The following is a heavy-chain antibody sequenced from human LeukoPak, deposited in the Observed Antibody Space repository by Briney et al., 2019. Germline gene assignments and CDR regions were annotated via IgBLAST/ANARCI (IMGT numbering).Heavy chain of an antibody. Sequence: GGSLRLSCAASGITFSNFAMSWVRQAPGKGLEWVSLIIGSSGDTFYADSVKGRFTISTDNTKNRLYLHKNSLRDEETALYYWAKGAYDYIERGYCDSRGQGTLVTVSS. CDR1: GITFSNFA. CDR2: IIGSSGDT. D-gene: IGHD5-12*01. CDR3: AKGAYDYIERGYCDS. V-gene: IGHV3-23*01. J-gene: IGHJ4*02.